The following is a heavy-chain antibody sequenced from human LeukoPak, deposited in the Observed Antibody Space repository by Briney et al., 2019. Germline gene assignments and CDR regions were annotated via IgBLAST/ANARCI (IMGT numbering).Heavy chain of an antibody. V-gene: IGHV1-2*02. CDR2: INPKSGGT. CDR1: GYTFSGYY. CDR3: ARSPDILTGVNLDY. J-gene: IGHJ4*02. Sequence: ASVKVSCKASGYTFSGYYMYWVRQAPGQGLEWMGWINPKSGGTNAAQKFHDRVTMTRDTSIRTAYMEVSRLRSDDTAVYYCARSPDILTGVNLDYWGQGALVTVSS. D-gene: IGHD3-9*01.